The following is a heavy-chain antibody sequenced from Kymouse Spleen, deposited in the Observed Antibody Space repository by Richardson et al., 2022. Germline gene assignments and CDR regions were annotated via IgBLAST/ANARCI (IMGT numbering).Heavy chain of an antibody. CDR1: GDSVSSNSAA. V-gene: IGHV6-1*01. CDR3: ARDLDYYGSGSSPYYFDY. Sequence: QVQLQQSGPGLVKPSQTLSLTCAISGDSVSSNSAAWNWIRQSPSRGLEWLGRTYYRSKWYNDYAVSVKSRITINPDTSKNQFSLQLNSVTPEDTAVYYCARDLDYYGSGSSPYYFDYWGQGTLVTVSS. D-gene: IGHD3-10*01. J-gene: IGHJ4*02. CDR2: TYYRSKWYN.